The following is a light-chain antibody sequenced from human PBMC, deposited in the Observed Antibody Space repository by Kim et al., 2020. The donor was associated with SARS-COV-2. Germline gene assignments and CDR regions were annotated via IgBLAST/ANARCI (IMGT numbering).Light chain of an antibody. V-gene: IGLV2-14*03. CDR1: SSDVGGYNY. CDR3: SSYTSSSTRV. J-gene: IGLJ7*01. Sequence: GQSIPISCTGTSSDVGGYNYVSWYQQHPGNAPKLMIYDVSNRPSGVSNRFSGSKSGNTASLTISGLQAEDEADYYCSSYTSSSTRVFGGGTQLTVL. CDR2: DVS.